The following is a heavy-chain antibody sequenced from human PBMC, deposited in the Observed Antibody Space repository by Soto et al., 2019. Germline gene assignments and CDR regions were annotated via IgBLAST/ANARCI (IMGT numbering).Heavy chain of an antibody. Sequence: QVQLVQSGAEVKKPGASVRVSCKVSGYTFTRDGISWLRQVPGQGPEWMTWISTYTNDTKYSHKFQDRLTTTADASTKTVYMELRSLRSDDTAVYFCARDRRGLRSPYFGTYYFDFWGQGTLVTVSS. CDR1: GYTFTRDG. CDR3: ARDRRGLRSPYFGTYYFDF. V-gene: IGHV1-18*04. J-gene: IGHJ4*02. D-gene: IGHD1-1*01. CDR2: ISTYTNDT.